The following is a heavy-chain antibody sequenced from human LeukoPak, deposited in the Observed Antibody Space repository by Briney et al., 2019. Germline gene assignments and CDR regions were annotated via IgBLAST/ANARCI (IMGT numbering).Heavy chain of an antibody. D-gene: IGHD3-3*01. Sequence: GGSLRLSCAASGFTFSSYAMSWVRQAPGKGLERVSAISGSGGSTYYADSVKGRFTISRDNSKNTLYLQMNSLSAEDTAVYYCAKDPFLEWLLYRFHFDYWGQGTLATVSS. CDR2: ISGSGGST. V-gene: IGHV3-23*01. CDR1: GFTFSSYA. CDR3: AKDPFLEWLLYRFHFDY. J-gene: IGHJ4*02.